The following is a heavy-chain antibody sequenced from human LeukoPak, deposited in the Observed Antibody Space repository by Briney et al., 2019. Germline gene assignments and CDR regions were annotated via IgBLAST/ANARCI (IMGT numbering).Heavy chain of an antibody. D-gene: IGHD4-17*01. J-gene: IGHJ4*02. CDR3: ARSYGDDYFDY. CDR1: GFTFSSYW. Sequence: GSLRLSCAASGFTFSSYWMSWVRQAPGKGLEWVANIKQDGSEKYYVDSVKGRFTISRDNAKNSLYLQMDSLRAEDTAVYYCARSYGDDYFDYWGQGTLVTVSS. V-gene: IGHV3-7*01. CDR2: IKQDGSEK.